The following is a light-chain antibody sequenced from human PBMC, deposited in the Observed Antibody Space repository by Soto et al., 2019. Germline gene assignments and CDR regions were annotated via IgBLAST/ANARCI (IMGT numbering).Light chain of an antibody. V-gene: IGKV2-28*01. CDR1: QSLLHSNGYNY. CDR3: MQALQTPFT. J-gene: IGKJ3*01. Sequence: DIVMTQFPLSLPVTPGEPASISCRSSQSLLHSNGYNYLDWYLQKPGQSPQLLIYLGSNRASGVPDRFSGSGSGTDFTLKISRVEAEDVGVYYCMQALQTPFTLGPGTKVDIK. CDR2: LGS.